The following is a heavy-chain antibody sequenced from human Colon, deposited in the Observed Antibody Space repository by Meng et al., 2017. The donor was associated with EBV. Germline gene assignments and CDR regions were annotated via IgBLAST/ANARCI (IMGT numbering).Heavy chain of an antibody. J-gene: IGHJ4*02. V-gene: IGHV4-4*02. CDR3: ARGNAYNAPSFDY. CDR1: GASISSNNW. Sequence: QVQVKESGPVLVEPSGTPSLTCAVSGASISSNNWWSWVRQPPGKGLEWIGEIYHGGNTNYNPFLKSRVTISVDRSNDQFSLSLSSVTAADTAVYYCARGNAYNAPSFDYWGQGTLVTVSS. CDR2: IYHGGNT. D-gene: IGHD5-24*01.